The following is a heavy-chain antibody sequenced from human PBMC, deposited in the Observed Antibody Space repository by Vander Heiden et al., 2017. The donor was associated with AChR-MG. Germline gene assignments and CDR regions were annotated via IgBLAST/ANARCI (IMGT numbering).Heavy chain of an antibody. V-gene: IGHV4-4*02. CDR1: GGSISSSNW. J-gene: IGHJ4*02. Sequence: QVQLQESGPGLVKPSGTLSLTCAVSGGSISSSNWWSWVRQPPGKGLEWIGEIYHSGSTNYNPSLKRRVTISVDKSKNQFSLKLSSVTAAETAVYYCARGSYYDIWTGYTYYFDYWGQGTLVTVSS. CDR3: ARGSYYDIWTGYTYYFDY. D-gene: IGHD3-9*01. CDR2: IYHSGST.